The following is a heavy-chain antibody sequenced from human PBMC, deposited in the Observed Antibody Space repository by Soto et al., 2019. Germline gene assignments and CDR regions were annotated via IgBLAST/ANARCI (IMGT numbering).Heavy chain of an antibody. V-gene: IGHV1-2*02. Sequence: SVKVSCKASGYTFTAFYMNWVRHAPGQGLEWMGWVNPNTGVTKYAQKFQGRVTMTRDTSINTAYMELSGLTSDDTAVYYCTTLRLDPWGQGTLVTVSS. D-gene: IGHD3-9*01. CDR2: VNPNTGVT. CDR3: TTLRLDP. CDR1: GYTFTAFY. J-gene: IGHJ5*02.